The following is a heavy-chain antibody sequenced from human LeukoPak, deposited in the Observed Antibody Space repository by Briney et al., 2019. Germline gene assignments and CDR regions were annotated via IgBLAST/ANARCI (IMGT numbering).Heavy chain of an antibody. Sequence: PGGSLRLSCAASAFPFSPYWMMWVRQAPGKALEGVANKKEGGSEINYVDSVKGRFTISRDNAKNSLYLQMNSLRVEDTAVYYCARDRGYSSFDYWGQGTLVTVSS. V-gene: IGHV3-7*01. J-gene: IGHJ4*02. CDR2: KKEGGSEI. CDR1: AFPFSPYW. D-gene: IGHD4-23*01. CDR3: ARDRGYSSFDY.